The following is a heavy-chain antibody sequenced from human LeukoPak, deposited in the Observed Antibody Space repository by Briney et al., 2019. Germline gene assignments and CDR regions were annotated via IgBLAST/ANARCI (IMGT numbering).Heavy chain of an antibody. Sequence: PSETLSLTCAVYGGSFSGYYWSWIRQPPGKRLEWIGEINHSGSTNYNPSLKSRVTISVDTSKNQFSLKLSSVTAADTAVYYCARGRRYCSSTSCYGYWFDYWGQGTLVTVSS. V-gene: IGHV4-34*01. CDR3: ARGRRYCSSTSCYGYWFDY. J-gene: IGHJ4*02. D-gene: IGHD2-2*01. CDR2: INHSGST. CDR1: GGSFSGYY.